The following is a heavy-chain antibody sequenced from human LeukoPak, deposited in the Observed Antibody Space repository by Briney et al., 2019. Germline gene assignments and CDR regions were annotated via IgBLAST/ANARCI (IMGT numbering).Heavy chain of an antibody. J-gene: IGHJ4*02. V-gene: IGHV4-59*12. CDR2: IHYSGST. CDR1: GGSITNYY. CDR3: ASQTVTTSY. D-gene: IGHD4-17*01. Sequence: SETLSLTCTVSGGSITNYYWTWIRQPPGKGLEWIGYIHYSGSTNYNPSLKSRVTISVDTSKNQFSLKLSSVTAADTAVYYCASQTVTTSYWGRGTLVTVSS.